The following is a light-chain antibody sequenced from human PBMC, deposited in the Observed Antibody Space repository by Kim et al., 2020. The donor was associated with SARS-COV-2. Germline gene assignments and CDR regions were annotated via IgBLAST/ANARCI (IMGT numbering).Light chain of an antibody. Sequence: LGATVRITCQGGSLRSFYASWYQQKPGQSPVLVIYDKNNRPSGIPDRFSGSSSGNTASLTITGAQAEDGADYYCNSRDSSGNFVVFGGGTQLTVL. CDR1: SLRSFY. CDR3: NSRDSSGNFVV. V-gene: IGLV3-19*01. CDR2: DKN. J-gene: IGLJ2*01.